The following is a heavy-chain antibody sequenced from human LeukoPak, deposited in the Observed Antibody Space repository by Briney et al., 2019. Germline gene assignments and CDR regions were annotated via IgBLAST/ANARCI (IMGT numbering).Heavy chain of an antibody. CDR3: ARGGGDCSSTSCRRGYFQH. J-gene: IGHJ1*01. V-gene: IGHV1-46*01. CDR1: GYTFTSYY. CDR2: INPSGGST. Sequence: ASVKVSCKASGYTFTSYYMHWVRQAPGQGLEWMGIINPSGGSTSYAQKFQGRVTMTRDTSISTAYMELSRLRSDDTAVYYCARGGGDCSSTSCRRGYFQHWGQGTLVTVSS. D-gene: IGHD2-2*01.